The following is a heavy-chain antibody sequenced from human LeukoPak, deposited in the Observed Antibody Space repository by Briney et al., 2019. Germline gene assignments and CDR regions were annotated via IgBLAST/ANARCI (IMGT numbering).Heavy chain of an antibody. V-gene: IGHV3-53*01. J-gene: IGHJ4*02. CDR3: ARGGNWDLYYFDY. D-gene: IGHD7-27*01. CDR2: IYSGGAT. Sequence: GGSLRLSCAASGFTIFSYMNWVRQAPGKGLEWVSVIYSGGATYYAESVRGRFTISRDNSKNTLFLQMNSLRAEDTAVYYCARGGNWDLYYFDYWGQGTLVTVSS. CDR1: GFTIFSY.